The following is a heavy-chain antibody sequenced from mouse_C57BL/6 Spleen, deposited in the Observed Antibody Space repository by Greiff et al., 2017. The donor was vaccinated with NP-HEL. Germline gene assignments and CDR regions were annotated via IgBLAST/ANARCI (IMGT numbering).Heavy chain of an antibody. J-gene: IGHJ3*01. V-gene: IGHV1-82*01. CDR1: GYAFSSSW. D-gene: IGHD1-1*01. CDR2: IYPGDGDT. Sequence: QVQLQQSGPELVKPGASVKISCKASGYAFSSSWMNWVKQRPGKGLEWIGRIYPGDGDTNYNGKFKGKATLTADKSSSTAYMQLSSLTSEDSAVYFCARGGSYYGSSYGRVWFAYWGQGTLVTVSA. CDR3: ARGGSYYGSSYGRVWFAY.